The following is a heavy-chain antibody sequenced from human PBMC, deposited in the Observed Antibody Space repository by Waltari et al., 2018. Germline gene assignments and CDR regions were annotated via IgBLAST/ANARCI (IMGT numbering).Heavy chain of an antibody. CDR2: TYYSGRT. Sequence: QVQLQESGPGLVKPSETLSLTCTVSGGSISSYYWSWIRQPPGKGLGSYWYTYYSGRTTFTPALTSRDTISVDTSKNPFSLKLCSVTAADTAVYYCARVINWFDPWGQGTLVTVSS. J-gene: IGHJ5*02. CDR3: ARVINWFDP. CDR1: GGSISSYY. V-gene: IGHV4-59*01.